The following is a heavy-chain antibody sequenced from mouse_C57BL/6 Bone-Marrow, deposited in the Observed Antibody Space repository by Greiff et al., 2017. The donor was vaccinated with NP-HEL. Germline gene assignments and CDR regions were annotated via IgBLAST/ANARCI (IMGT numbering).Heavy chain of an antibody. CDR3: VNYDYDIAMDY. CDR2: IRSKSNNYAT. V-gene: IGHV10-1*01. J-gene: IGHJ4*01. D-gene: IGHD2-4*01. Sequence: GGGLVQPKGSLKLSCAASGFSFNTYAMNWVRQAPGKGLEWVARIRSKSNNYATYYADSVKDRFTISRDDSESMLYLQMNNLKTEDTAMYYCVNYDYDIAMDYWGQGTSVTVSS. CDR1: GFSFNTYA.